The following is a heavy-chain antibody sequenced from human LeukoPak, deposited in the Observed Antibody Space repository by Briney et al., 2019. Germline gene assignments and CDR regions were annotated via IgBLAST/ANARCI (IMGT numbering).Heavy chain of an antibody. D-gene: IGHD3-22*01. J-gene: IGHJ4*02. Sequence: QVQLQESGPGLVKPSETLSLTCTVSGGSISTYYWSWLRQPPGKGLEWIGYIYYTGSTNYNPSLKSRVTISVDTSKNQFSLKLSSVTAADTAVYYCARALYYYDSSGYDWGQGTLVTVSS. CDR1: GGSISTYY. V-gene: IGHV4-59*01. CDR3: ARALYYYDSSGYD. CDR2: IYYTGST.